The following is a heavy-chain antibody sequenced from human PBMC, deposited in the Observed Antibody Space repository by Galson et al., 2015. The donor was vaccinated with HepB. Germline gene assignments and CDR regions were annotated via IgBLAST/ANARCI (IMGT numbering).Heavy chain of an antibody. J-gene: IGHJ2*01. V-gene: IGHV1-3*01. CDR1: GYTFTSYA. Sequence: SVKVSCKASGYTFTSYAMHWVRQAPGQRLEWMGWINAGNGNTKYSQKFQGRVTITRDTSASTAYMELSSLRSEDTAVYYCARGAPSSYYDFWSGYYTGYWYFDLWGRGTLVTVSS. CDR2: INAGNGNT. CDR3: ARGAPSSYYDFWSGYYTGYWYFDL. D-gene: IGHD3-3*01.